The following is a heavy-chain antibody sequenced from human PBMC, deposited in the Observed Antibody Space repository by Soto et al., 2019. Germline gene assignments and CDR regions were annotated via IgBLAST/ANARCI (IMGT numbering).Heavy chain of an antibody. Sequence: SETLSLTCTVSGGSISSYYWSWIRQPPGKGLEWIGYIYYSGSTNYNPSLKSRVTISVDTSKNQFSLKLSSVTAADTAVYYCARHSRGNFDYWGQGTLVTVSS. J-gene: IGHJ4*02. V-gene: IGHV4-59*08. CDR3: ARHSRGNFDY. CDR2: IYYSGST. D-gene: IGHD3-10*01. CDR1: GGSISSYY.